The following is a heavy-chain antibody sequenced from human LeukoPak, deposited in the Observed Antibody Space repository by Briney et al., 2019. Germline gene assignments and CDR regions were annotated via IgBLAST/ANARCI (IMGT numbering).Heavy chain of an antibody. Sequence: ASVKVSCKASGYTFTSYGISWVRQAPGRGLEWMGWINPNSGGTNYAQKFQGRVTMTRDTSISTAYMELSRLRSDDTAVYYCARALRIRLNWFDYWGQGTLVTVSS. D-gene: IGHD2-21*01. J-gene: IGHJ5*01. V-gene: IGHV1-2*02. CDR3: ARALRIRLNWFDY. CDR2: INPNSGGT. CDR1: GYTFTSYG.